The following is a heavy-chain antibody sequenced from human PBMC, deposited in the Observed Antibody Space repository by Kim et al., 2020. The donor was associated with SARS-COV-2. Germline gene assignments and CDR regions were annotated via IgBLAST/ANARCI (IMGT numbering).Heavy chain of an antibody. V-gene: IGHV3-7*03. CDR2: IKDDGSGK. Sequence: GGSLRLSCAASGFTFTTYWMTWVRQAPGKGLEWLATIKDDGSGKFYVDSVKGRFTISRDNAKSSLYLQMNSLRAEDSAVYYCERDYDYWGQGTLVTVSS. J-gene: IGHJ4*02. CDR1: GFTFTTYW. CDR3: ERDYDY.